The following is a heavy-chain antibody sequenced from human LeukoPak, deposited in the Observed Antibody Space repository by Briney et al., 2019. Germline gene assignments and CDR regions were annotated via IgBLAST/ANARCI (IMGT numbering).Heavy chain of an antibody. CDR2: IYSGGST. CDR1: GFTVSSNY. D-gene: IGHD4-23*01. J-gene: IGHJ6*02. CDR3: ARDRSLRYGGNHYGMDV. Sequence: PGGSLRLSCAASGFTVSSNYMSWVRQAPGKGLEWVSVIYSGGSTYYADSVKGRFTISRDNSKNTLYLQMNSLRAEDTAVYYCARDRSLRYGGNHYGMDVWGQGTTVTVSS. V-gene: IGHV3-53*01.